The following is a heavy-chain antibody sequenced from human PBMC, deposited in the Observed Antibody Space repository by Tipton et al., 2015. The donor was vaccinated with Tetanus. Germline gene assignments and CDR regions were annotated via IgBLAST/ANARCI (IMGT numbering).Heavy chain of an antibody. J-gene: IGHJ3*01. CDR1: GGSLSRYY. Sequence: TLSLTCAVYGGSLSRYYWTWIRQPPGKGLEWIGEVDDSGSTNYSPSLKSRVTISLDTSKNEFSLTLSSVTAADTAVYYCAREGQWLGSDAFDVWGRGTMVTVSS. V-gene: IGHV4-34*01. CDR2: VDDSGST. D-gene: IGHD6-19*01. CDR3: AREGQWLGSDAFDV.